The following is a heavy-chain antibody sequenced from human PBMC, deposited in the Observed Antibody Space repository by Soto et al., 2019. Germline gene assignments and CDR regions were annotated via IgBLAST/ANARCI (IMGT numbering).Heavy chain of an antibody. CDR3: ARDRRVLAAGDAFDI. J-gene: IGHJ3*02. Sequence: EVQLVESGGGLVKPGGSLRLSCAASGFTFSSYSMNWVRQAPGKGLEWVSSISSSSSYIYYADSVKGRFTISRDNAKNSLYLQMNSLRAEDTAVYYCARDRRVLAAGDAFDIWGQGTMVTVSS. CDR1: GFTFSSYS. D-gene: IGHD2-2*01. CDR2: ISSSSSYI. V-gene: IGHV3-21*01.